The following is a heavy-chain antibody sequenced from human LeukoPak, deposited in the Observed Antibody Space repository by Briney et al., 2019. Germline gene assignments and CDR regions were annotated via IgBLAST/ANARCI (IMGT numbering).Heavy chain of an antibody. Sequence: SQTLSLTCAISGDSVSSNNAAWHWIRQSPSRGLEWLGRTYYRSHWVYDYAGSVKGRITVNPDTSKNQFSLQLKSVIPEDTAVYYCAGESVAERFDCWSQGSLVTVSS. CDR3: AGESVAERFDC. CDR1: GDSVSSNNAA. D-gene: IGHD1-1*01. J-gene: IGHJ4*02. CDR2: TYYRSHWVY. V-gene: IGHV6-1*01.